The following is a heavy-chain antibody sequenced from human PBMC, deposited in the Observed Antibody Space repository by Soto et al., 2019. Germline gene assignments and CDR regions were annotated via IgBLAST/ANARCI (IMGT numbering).Heavy chain of an antibody. CDR2: IYWDDDK. J-gene: IGHJ4*02. Sequence: QITLKESGPTLVKPTQTLKLTCTFSGFSLSSTRMAVGWIRQPPGKALEWLALIYWDDDKRYSPFLKSRLTITNDTSKNQVILTMALMGPVDTARYYCAHIVVAGLGYYFDYWGQGTLVTVSS. D-gene: IGHD6-19*01. CDR1: GFSLSSTRMA. CDR3: AHIVVAGLGYYFDY. V-gene: IGHV2-5*02.